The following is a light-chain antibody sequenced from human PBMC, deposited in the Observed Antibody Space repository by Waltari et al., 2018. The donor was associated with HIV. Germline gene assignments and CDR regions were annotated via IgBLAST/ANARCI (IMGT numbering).Light chain of an antibody. Sequence: QPVLTQPPSASGTPGHGVTISCSGSNSNIGTNSVYWYQHLPGMAPKLLIYRNNRRPPGIPARFSGSRSGTSASLAISGLRSEDEADYYCATWDDSLIWVFGGGTKLTVL. J-gene: IGLJ3*02. CDR1: NSNIGTNS. CDR3: ATWDDSLIWV. V-gene: IGLV1-47*01. CDR2: RNN.